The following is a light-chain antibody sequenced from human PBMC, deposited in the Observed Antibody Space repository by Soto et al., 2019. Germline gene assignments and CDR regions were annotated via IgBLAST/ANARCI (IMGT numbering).Light chain of an antibody. Sequence: DIQMTQSPSSLSTSVGDRVTITCQASQDIYNYLNWYQQKPGKPPKLLIYDTSNLETGVPSRFSGSKSGTDFSFTISSLQPEDIVTYFCQQFDSLPLTFGGGTKVEIK. CDR3: QQFDSLPLT. J-gene: IGKJ4*01. V-gene: IGKV1-33*01. CDR2: DTS. CDR1: QDIYNY.